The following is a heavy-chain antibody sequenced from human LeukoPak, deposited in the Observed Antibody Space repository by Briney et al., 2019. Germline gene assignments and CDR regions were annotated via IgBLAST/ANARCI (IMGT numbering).Heavy chain of an antibody. CDR1: GFRFSNYW. Sequence: GGSLRLSCAASGFRFSNYWIHWVRQAPAKGLVWVSRIRTDGGSTAYADFVKGRFTISRDNAKNTVYLQMNSLRADDTAVYYCARDMETGGRAFDSWGQGALVTVSS. CDR3: ARDMETGGRAFDS. CDR2: IRTDGGST. V-gene: IGHV3-74*01. D-gene: IGHD2-8*02. J-gene: IGHJ4*02.